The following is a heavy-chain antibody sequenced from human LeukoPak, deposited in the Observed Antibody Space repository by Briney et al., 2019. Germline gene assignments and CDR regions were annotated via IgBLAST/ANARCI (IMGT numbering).Heavy chain of an antibody. D-gene: IGHD3-3*01. J-gene: IGHJ4*02. Sequence: GGSLRLSCAASGFTFDDYAMHWVRQAPGKGLEWVSGISWNSGSIGYADSVKGRFTISRDNAKNSLYLQMNSLRAEDTAVYYCARGGSIDFWSGYRNYYFDYWGQGTLVTVSS. CDR2: ISWNSGSI. CDR1: GFTFDDYA. CDR3: ARGGSIDFWSGYRNYYFDY. V-gene: IGHV3-9*01.